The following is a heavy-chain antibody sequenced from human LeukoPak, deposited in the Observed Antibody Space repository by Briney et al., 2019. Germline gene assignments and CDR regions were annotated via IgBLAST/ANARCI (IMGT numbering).Heavy chain of an antibody. CDR3: ARAEFNWNYDY. CDR1: GYTFTSYY. D-gene: IGHD1-7*01. CDR2: INPSGGST. J-gene: IGHJ4*02. V-gene: IGHV1-46*01. Sequence: ASVKVSCKASGYTFTSYYMHWVRQAPGQGLEWMGIINPSGGSTSYAQKFQGRVTMTRDMSTSTVYMELSSLRSDDTAAYYCARAEFNWNYDYWGQGTLVTVSS.